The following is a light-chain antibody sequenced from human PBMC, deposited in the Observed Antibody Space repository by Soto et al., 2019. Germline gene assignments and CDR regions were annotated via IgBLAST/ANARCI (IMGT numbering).Light chain of an antibody. Sequence: DIQMTQSPSSLSASVGDRVTITCRASQSISSYLNWYQQKPGKAPKLLIYAASSLQSGVPSRFSGSGSGTDFTLTISSLQPEDFATYYCQQSYSTLRLGDFGQGTRLEIK. CDR3: QQSYSTLRLGD. CDR2: AAS. J-gene: IGKJ5*01. CDR1: QSISSY. V-gene: IGKV1-39*01.